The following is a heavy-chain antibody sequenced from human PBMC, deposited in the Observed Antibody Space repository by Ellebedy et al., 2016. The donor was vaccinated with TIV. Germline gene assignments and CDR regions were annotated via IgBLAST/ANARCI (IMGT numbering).Heavy chain of an antibody. CDR3: GWDCSSTSCRGGY. D-gene: IGHD2-2*01. CDR2: ISYSGGT. J-gene: IGHJ4*02. V-gene: IGHV4-39*02. Sequence: MPSETLSLTCTVSGGSISSSPYHWGWIRQPPGKGLEWIGSISYSGGTYYSPSLKSPVPISVDTSKNHFSLTLSSVTAADTAVYYCGWDCSSTSCRGGYWGRGTLVTVSA. CDR1: GGSISSSPYH.